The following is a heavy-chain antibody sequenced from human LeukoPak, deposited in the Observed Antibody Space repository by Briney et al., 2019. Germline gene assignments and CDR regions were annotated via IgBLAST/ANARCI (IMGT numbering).Heavy chain of an antibody. V-gene: IGHV4-34*01. CDR2: IYHSGST. CDR1: GGSFSGYY. Sequence: SETLSLTCAVYGGSFSGYYWSWIRQPPGKGLEWIGYIYHSGSTYYNPSLKSRVTISVDRSKNQFSLKLSSVTAADTAVYYCACRGRGSYLSWGQGTLVTVSS. CDR3: ACRGRGSYLS. D-gene: IGHD1-26*01. J-gene: IGHJ5*02.